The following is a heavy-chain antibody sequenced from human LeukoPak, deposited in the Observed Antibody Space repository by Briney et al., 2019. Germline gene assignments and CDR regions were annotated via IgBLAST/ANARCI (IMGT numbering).Heavy chain of an antibody. CDR1: GGSFSGYY. D-gene: IGHD2-15*01. Sequence: SETLSLTCVVSGGSFSGYYWGWIRQPPGRGLEWIGYVYYSGNTNYNPSFKSRITISVDTSRNQFSLQLSSVTAADTAVYYCARIHRYCSGGACYVLDNWGQGTLVAVFS. J-gene: IGHJ4*02. V-gene: IGHV4-59*01. CDR3: ARIHRYCSGGACYVLDN. CDR2: VYYSGNT.